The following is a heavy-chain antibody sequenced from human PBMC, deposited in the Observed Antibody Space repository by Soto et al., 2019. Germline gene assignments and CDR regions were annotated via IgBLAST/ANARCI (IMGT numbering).Heavy chain of an antibody. V-gene: IGHV3-30-3*01. CDR2: ISYDGSNK. D-gene: IGHD4-4*01. J-gene: IGHJ4*02. CDR3: ARAEEPYSYYFDY. Sequence: QVQLVESGGGVVQPGRSLRLSCAASGFTFSSYAMHWVRQAPGKGLEWVAVISYDGSNKYYADSVKGRFTISRDNSKNTLYLQMNSLRAEDTAVYYCARAEEPYSYYFDYWGQGTLVTVSS. CDR1: GFTFSSYA.